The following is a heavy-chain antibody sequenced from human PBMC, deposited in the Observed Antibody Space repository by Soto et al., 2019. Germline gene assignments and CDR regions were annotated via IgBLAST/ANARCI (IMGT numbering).Heavy chain of an antibody. J-gene: IGHJ3*01. CDR1: GYTFTDSY. D-gene: IGHD2-2*01. CDR3: ARDWIYCTCTSCHQGAFDV. Sequence: ASVKVSCKASGYTFTDSYIHWVRQAPGQGLEWMGWINANTGGTKYAQKFQGRVTMTRDTSITSAYLELSSLRSDDRAVYYCARDWIYCTCTSCHQGAFDVWGQGTMVTVSS. CDR2: INANTGGT. V-gene: IGHV1-2*02.